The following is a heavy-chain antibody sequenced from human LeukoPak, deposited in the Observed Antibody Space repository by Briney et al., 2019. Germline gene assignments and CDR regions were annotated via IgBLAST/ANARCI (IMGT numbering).Heavy chain of an antibody. D-gene: IGHD4-17*01. CDR1: GGSISSSSYY. V-gene: IGHV4-39*01. CDR2: IYYSGST. Sequence: PSETLSLTCTVSGGSISSSSYYWGWIRQPPGKGLEWIGSIYYSGSTYYNPSLKSRVTISVDTSKNQFSLKLSSVTAADTAVYYCARSPPHHDYGDHAASFDYWGQGTLVTVSS. CDR3: ARSPPHHDYGDHAASFDY. J-gene: IGHJ4*02.